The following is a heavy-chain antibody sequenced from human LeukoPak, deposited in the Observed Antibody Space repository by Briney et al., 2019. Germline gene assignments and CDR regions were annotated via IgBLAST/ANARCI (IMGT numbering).Heavy chain of an antibody. Sequence: GGSLRLSCEASGFSFSNFGMHWVRQAPGKGLEWVSVISYDGGRKYYGDSVKGRFTISRDNSKNTLYLQMSSLRAADTAVYFCAKSETDESDVETIWGQGTLVTVSS. CDR1: GFSFSNFG. CDR3: AKSETDESDVETI. V-gene: IGHV3-30*18. CDR2: ISYDGGRK. J-gene: IGHJ4*02. D-gene: IGHD5-24*01.